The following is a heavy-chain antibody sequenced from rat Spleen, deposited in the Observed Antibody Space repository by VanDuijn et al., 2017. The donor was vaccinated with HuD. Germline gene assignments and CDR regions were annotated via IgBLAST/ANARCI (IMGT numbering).Heavy chain of an antibody. CDR2: ISTSGGST. V-gene: IGHV5-25*01. CDR1: GFTFSDYN. J-gene: IGHJ2*01. Sequence: EVQLVESGGGLVQPGRSLKLSCAASGFTFSDYNMAWVRQAPTKGLEWVATISTSGGSTYYRDSVKGRFTISRDNAKSTLSLQVDSLRSEDTATYYCARRHYGYTDYFDYWGQGVMVPVSS. D-gene: IGHD1-11*01. CDR3: ARRHYGYTDYFDY.